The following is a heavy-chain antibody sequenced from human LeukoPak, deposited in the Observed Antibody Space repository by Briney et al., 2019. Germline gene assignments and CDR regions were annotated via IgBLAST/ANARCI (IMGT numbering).Heavy chain of an antibody. CDR1: GFTFSSYG. V-gene: IGHV3-30*03. J-gene: IGHJ3*02. CDR3: ARDFWELGAFDI. Sequence: GSLRLSCAASGFTFSSYGMHWVRQAPGKGLEWVAVISYDGSNRYYADSVKGRFTISRDNAKNSLYLQMNSLRAEDTAVYYCARDFWELGAFDIWGQGTMVTVSS. D-gene: IGHD1-26*01. CDR2: ISYDGSNR.